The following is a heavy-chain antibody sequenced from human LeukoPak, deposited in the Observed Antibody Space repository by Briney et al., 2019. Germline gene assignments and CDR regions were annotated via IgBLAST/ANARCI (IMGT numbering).Heavy chain of an antibody. CDR2: INPNSGDR. V-gene: IGHV1-2*02. CDR3: VSGCSTTSCYFRI. Sequence: ASVKVSCKASGYTFNAYYMHWVRQAPGQGLEWMGWINPNSGDRNYVEKFQDRVTMTRDTSINTAYMELTRLRSDDTAVYYCVSGCSTTSCYFRIWGQGTPVTVSS. D-gene: IGHD2-2*01. J-gene: IGHJ4*02. CDR1: GYTFNAYY.